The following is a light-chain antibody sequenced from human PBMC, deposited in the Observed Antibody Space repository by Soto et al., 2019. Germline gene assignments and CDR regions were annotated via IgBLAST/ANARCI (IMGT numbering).Light chain of an antibody. CDR3: CSYAGSYTLV. CDR1: SSDVGGYNY. Sequence: QLVLTQPRSVSGSPGQSVTISCTGTSSDVGGYNYVSWYQQHPGKAPKVMIYDVNKRPSGVPDRFSGSKSDNTASLTISGLQAEDEADYYCCSYAGSYTLVFGGGTKLTVL. CDR2: DVN. V-gene: IGLV2-11*01. J-gene: IGLJ2*01.